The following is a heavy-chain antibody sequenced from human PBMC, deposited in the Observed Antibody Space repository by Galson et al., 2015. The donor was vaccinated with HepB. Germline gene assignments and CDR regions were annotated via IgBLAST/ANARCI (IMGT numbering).Heavy chain of an antibody. CDR1: GFTFSSYA. CDR2: ISGSGGST. V-gene: IGHV3-23*01. Sequence: SLRLSCAASGFTFSSYAMSWVRQAPGKGLEWVLAISGSGGSTYYADSVKGRFTISRDNSKNTLYLQMSSLRAEDTAVYYCAVTIFGVVGWFDPWGQGTLVTVSS. J-gene: IGHJ5*02. CDR3: AVTIFGVVGWFDP. D-gene: IGHD3-3*01.